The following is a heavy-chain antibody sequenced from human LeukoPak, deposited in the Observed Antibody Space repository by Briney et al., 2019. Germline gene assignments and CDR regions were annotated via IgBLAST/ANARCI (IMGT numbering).Heavy chain of an antibody. V-gene: IGHV4-59*01. CDR2: IYYNGNT. Sequence: SETLSRTRIVSGSSITSDYWSWIRQPPGRGLEWIGSIYYNGNTNYNPSLKSRVTISIDTSKSQFSLRLISVTAADTAMYYCARGGPWTTVTTTGAPLEYWGQGTLVTVTS. D-gene: IGHD4-17*01. CDR1: GSSITSDY. J-gene: IGHJ4*02. CDR3: ARGGPWTTVTTTGAPLEY.